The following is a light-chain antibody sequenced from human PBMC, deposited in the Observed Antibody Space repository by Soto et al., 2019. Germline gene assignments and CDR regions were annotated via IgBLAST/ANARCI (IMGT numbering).Light chain of an antibody. CDR1: QSVSSN. CDR3: QHYNSYSEA. V-gene: IGKV1-5*03. J-gene: IGKJ1*01. CDR2: KAS. Sequence: MTQSPATLSVSPGEIATLSFSASQSVSSNLAWYQQKPGKAPKLLIYKASTLKSGVPSRFSGSGSGTEFTLTISSLQPDDFATYYCQHYNSYSEAFGQGTKVDIK.